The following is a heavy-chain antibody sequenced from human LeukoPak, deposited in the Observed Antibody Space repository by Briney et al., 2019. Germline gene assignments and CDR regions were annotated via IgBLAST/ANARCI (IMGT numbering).Heavy chain of an antibody. V-gene: IGHV1-69*13. Sequence: ASVKVSCKASGGTFSSDAISWVRQAPGQGLEWMGGVIPIFGTTEYAQKIQGRITISSDESTSTAYMELHTLTSDDTAVYFCARCGAGDYNNHHNPYYNYMDVWGKGTTVTV. D-gene: IGHD4-11*01. CDR3: ARCGAGDYNNHHNPYYNYMDV. CDR2: VIPIFGTT. CDR1: GGTFSSDA. J-gene: IGHJ6*03.